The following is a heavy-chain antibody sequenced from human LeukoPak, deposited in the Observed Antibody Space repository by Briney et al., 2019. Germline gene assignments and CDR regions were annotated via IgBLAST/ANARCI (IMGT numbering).Heavy chain of an antibody. CDR1: GFTFSTYG. D-gene: IGHD5-18*01. J-gene: IGHJ4*02. CDR3: ARDRDTAMGL. V-gene: IGHV3-33*01. CDR2: IWYDGSSK. Sequence: GRSLRLSCAASGFTFSTYGMHWVRQAPGKGLEWVAVIWYDGSSKYYADSVKGRFTISRDKSKNTLYLQMNSLRAEDTAVYYCARDRDTAMGLWGQGTLVTVSS.